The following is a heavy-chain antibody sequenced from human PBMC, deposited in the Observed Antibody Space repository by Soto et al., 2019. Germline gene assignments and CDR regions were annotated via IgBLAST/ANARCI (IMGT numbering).Heavy chain of an antibody. D-gene: IGHD6-25*01. CDR1: GGSVISGGFY. CDR3: TREAGY. Sequence: QVRLQESGPGLVKPSQTLSLTCTVSGGSVISGGFYWNWIRQHPGKGLEWIGYMYNDGGTEDNPSLKSRVSISVDTPKSQFSLKVMSVTVADTAVYYCTREAGYWGQGILVTVYS. J-gene: IGHJ4*02. V-gene: IGHV4-31*03. CDR2: MYNDGGT.